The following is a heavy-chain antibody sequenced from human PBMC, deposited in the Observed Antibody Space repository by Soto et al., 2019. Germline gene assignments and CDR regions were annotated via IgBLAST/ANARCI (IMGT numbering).Heavy chain of an antibody. Sequence: SETLSLTCTVSGGSISSGDYYWSWIRQPPGKGLGWIGYIYYSGSTYYNPSLKSRVTISVDTSKNQFSLKLSSVTAADTAVYYCARGVRGRDYYGSGSYYYYYGMDVWGQGTTVTVSS. J-gene: IGHJ6*02. CDR1: GGSISSGDYY. V-gene: IGHV4-30-4*01. CDR3: ARGVRGRDYYGSGSYYYYYGMDV. D-gene: IGHD3-10*01. CDR2: IYYSGST.